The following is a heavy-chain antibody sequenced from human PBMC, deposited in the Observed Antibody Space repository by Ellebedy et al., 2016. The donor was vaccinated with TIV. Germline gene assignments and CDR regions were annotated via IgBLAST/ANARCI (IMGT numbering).Heavy chain of an antibody. V-gene: IGHV3-7*03. CDR3: ASGLTGDYGAFDV. CDR1: GFMFWRRW. Sequence: PGGSLRLSCAASGFMFWRRWMSWVRQAPGKGLEWVANIAYVGREENYVDSVRGRFTISRDNAKNLLSLHINTLRAEDTAVYYCASGLTGDYGAFDVWGPGTMVTVSS. D-gene: IGHD4-17*01. CDR2: IAYVGREE. J-gene: IGHJ3*01.